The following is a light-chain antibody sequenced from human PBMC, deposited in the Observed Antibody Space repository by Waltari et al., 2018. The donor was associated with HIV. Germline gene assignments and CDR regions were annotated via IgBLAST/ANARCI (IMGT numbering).Light chain of an antibody. J-gene: IGKJ3*01. V-gene: IGKV3-11*01. Sequence: EIVLTQSPATLSLSPGERATLSCRASQSVSSYLAWYQQKPGQAPRLLIYDASNRATGIPARFSGSGSGTDFTLTISSLEPEDFAVYYCQQRSNWPPRGGFTFGPGTKVDIK. CDR2: DAS. CDR1: QSVSSY. CDR3: QQRSNWPPRGGFT.